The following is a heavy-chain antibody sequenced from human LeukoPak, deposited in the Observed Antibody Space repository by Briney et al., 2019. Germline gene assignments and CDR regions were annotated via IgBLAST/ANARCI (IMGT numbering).Heavy chain of an antibody. CDR2: LYSNGDT. CDR3: ARYIPSCGGNCNDGFDI. J-gene: IGHJ3*02. D-gene: IGHD2-21*01. CDR1: GFTVSSNY. Sequence: GSLRLSCAASGFTVSSNYMTWVRQPPGKGLEWVSVLYSNGDTYYADSVKGRFTISRDNSKNTLYLQLNTLRAEDTAVYYCARYIPSCGGNCNDGFDIWGQGTMVSVSS. V-gene: IGHV3-53*01.